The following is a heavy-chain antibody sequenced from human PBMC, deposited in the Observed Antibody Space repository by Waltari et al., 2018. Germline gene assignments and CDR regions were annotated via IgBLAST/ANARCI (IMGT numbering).Heavy chain of an antibody. V-gene: IGHV1-69*02. D-gene: IGHD1-26*01. J-gene: IGHJ4*02. Sequence: QVQLVQSGAEVKKPGSSVKVSCKASGATFSSYTISWVRQAPGQGLEWMGRIIPILGIANYAQKFQGRVTITADKSTSTAYMELSSLRSEDTAVYYCASPQDYSGSYYVDYWGQGTLVTVSS. CDR2: IIPILGIA. CDR3: ASPQDYSGSYYVDY. CDR1: GATFSSYT.